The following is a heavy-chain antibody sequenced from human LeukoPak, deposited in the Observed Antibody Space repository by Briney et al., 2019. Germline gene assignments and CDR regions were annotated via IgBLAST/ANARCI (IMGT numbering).Heavy chain of an antibody. V-gene: IGHV3-23*01. CDR1: GFTFSSYA. J-gene: IGHJ6*02. CDR3: AKGYYDFWSTMDV. CDR2: ISGSGGST. Sequence: GGSLRLSCAASGFTFSSYAMSWVRQAPGKGLEWVSTISGSGGSTYYADSVKGRFTISRDNSKNTLYLQMNSLRAEDTALYYCAKGYYDFWSTMDVWGQGTTVTVSS. D-gene: IGHD3-3*01.